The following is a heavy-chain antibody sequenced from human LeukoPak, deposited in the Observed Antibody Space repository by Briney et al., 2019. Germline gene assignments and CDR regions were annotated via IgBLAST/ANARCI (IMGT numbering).Heavy chain of an antibody. CDR1: GYTFTGYY. CDR3: ARVNPQESGCLGNP. V-gene: IGHV1-2*06. D-gene: IGHD6-19*01. CDR2: INPNSGGT. Sequence: ASVKVSCKASGYTFTGYYMHWVRQAPGQGLEWMGRINPNSGGTDYAQKFQGRVTMTRDTSISTAYRELSRLRSDDTAVYYCARVNPQESGCLGNPWGQGTLATVSS. J-gene: IGHJ5*02.